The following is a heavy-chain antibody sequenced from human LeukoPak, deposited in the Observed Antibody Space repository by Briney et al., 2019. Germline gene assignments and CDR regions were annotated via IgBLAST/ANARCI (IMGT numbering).Heavy chain of an antibody. D-gene: IGHD4-11*01. CDR1: GYTFTDYY. Sequence: ASVTVSCKASGYTFTDYYMHWIRQAPGQELEWMGWINPNSGGTNYAQKFQGRVTMTRDTSISTAYMELSRLRSDDTAVYYCARNDYSNYVGYWYLDLWGRGTLVTVSS. J-gene: IGHJ2*01. V-gene: IGHV1-2*02. CDR3: ARNDYSNYVGYWYLDL. CDR2: INPNSGGT.